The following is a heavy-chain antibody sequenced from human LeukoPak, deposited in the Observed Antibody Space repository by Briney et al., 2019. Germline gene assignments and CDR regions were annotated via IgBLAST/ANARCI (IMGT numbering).Heavy chain of an antibody. CDR1: GYTFTDYY. V-gene: IGHV1-2*02. CDR3: AVTTVTTDDY. J-gene: IGHJ4*02. Sequence: ASVKVSCKASGYTFTDYYMHWVRQAPGQGLEWMGWINPNSGGTNYAQKFQGRVTMARDTSISTAYMELSRLRSDDTAMYFCAVTTVTTDDYWGQGTLVTVSS. CDR2: INPNSGGT. D-gene: IGHD4-17*01.